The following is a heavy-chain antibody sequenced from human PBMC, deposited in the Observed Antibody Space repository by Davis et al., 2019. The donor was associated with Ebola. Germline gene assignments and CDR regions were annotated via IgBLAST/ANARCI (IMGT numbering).Heavy chain of an antibody. V-gene: IGHV3-21*01. CDR1: GFPFSTYS. D-gene: IGHD6-13*01. J-gene: IGHJ4*02. CDR2: ISSSSTYI. CDR3: ARGKISSNWFDY. Sequence: GESLKISCAASGFPFSTYSMKWVRQAPGKGLEWVSSISSSSTYIYYEDSVKGRFTISRDNAKNSLYLQMNSLRAEDTAVYYCARGKISSNWFDYWGQGTLVTVSS.